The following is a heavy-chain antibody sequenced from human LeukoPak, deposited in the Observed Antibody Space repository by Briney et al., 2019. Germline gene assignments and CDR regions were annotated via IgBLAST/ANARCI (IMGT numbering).Heavy chain of an antibody. CDR3: ARVGYSYGTWFDY. J-gene: IGHJ4*02. V-gene: IGHV3-7*01. D-gene: IGHD5-18*01. CDR1: GFTFSSYW. CDR2: IKQDGSEK. Sequence: PGGSLRLSCAASGFTFSSYWMSWVRRAPGKGLEWVANIKQDGSEKYYVDSVKGRFTISRDNAKNSLYLQMNSLRAEDTAVYYCARVGYSYGTWFDYWGQGTLVSVSS.